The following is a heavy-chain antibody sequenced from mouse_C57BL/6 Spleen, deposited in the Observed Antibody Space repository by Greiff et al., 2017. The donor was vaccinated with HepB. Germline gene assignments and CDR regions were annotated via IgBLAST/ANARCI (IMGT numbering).Heavy chain of an antibody. CDR2: INPNNGGT. CDR1: GYTFTDYN. J-gene: IGHJ4*01. Sequence: EVQLQQSGPELVKPGASVKMSCKASGYTFTDYNMHWVKQSHGKSLEWIGYINPNNGGTSYNQKFKGKATLTVNKSSSTAYMEIRSLTSEDSAVYYCARRSMVTTRAMDYWGQGTSVTVSS. V-gene: IGHV1-22*01. D-gene: IGHD2-2*01. CDR3: ARRSMVTTRAMDY.